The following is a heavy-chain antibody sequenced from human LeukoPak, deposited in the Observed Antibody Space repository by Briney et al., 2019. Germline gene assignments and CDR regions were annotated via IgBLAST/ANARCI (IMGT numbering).Heavy chain of an antibody. D-gene: IGHD6-13*01. Sequence: SETLSLTCTVSGGFISSYYWRWIRQPRGKGLEWGGYIHYSGCTNYNPSLKGRVTISVDTSKNQFSLKLSSVTAADTAVYYCARDRVQQLVRGNYYYCYGMDVWGKGTTVTVSS. V-gene: IGHV4-59*13. J-gene: IGHJ6*04. CDR1: GGFISSYY. CDR2: IHYSGCT. CDR3: ARDRVQQLVRGNYYYCYGMDV.